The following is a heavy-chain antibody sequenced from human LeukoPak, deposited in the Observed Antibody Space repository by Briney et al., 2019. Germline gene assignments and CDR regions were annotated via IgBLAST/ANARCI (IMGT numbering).Heavy chain of an antibody. D-gene: IGHD4-11*01. CDR1: GFTFSSYE. CDR2: ISSSGSTI. Sequence: GGSLRLPCAASGFTFSSYEMNWVRQAPGKGLEWVSYISSSGSTIYYADSVKGRFTISRDNAKNSLYLQMNSLRAEDTAVYYCARTVPDHDAFDIWGQGTMVTVSS. V-gene: IGHV3-48*03. J-gene: IGHJ3*02. CDR3: ARTVPDHDAFDI.